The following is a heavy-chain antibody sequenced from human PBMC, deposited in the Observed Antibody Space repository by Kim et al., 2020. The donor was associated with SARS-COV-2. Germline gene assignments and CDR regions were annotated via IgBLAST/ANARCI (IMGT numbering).Heavy chain of an antibody. CDR2: ISYDGSNK. Sequence: GGSLRLSCAASGFTFSSYAMHWVRQAPGKGLEWVAVISYDGSNKYYADSVKGRFTISRDNSKNTLYLQMNSLRAEDTAVYYCAREVGGYLPYWGQGTLVTVSS. CDR3: AREVGGYLPY. CDR1: GFTFSSYA. D-gene: IGHD3-10*01. J-gene: IGHJ4*02. V-gene: IGHV3-30-3*01.